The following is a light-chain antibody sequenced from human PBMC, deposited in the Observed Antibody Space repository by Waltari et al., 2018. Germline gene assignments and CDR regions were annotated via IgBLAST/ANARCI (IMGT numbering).Light chain of an antibody. CDR2: AAS. CDR1: PGISNF. CDR3: QQLNSYQWT. J-gene: IGKJ1*01. Sequence: IQLTQSPSSLSASVGDRVTITCRASPGISNFLAWYQQKPGKAPKLLSYAASTLQSGVPSRFSGSGSGTDFTLTISSLQPEDFATYYCQQLNSYQWTFGQGTKVDIK. V-gene: IGKV1-9*01.